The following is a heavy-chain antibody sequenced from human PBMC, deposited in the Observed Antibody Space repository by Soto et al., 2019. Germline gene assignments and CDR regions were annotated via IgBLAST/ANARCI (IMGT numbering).Heavy chain of an antibody. Sequence: EVQLVESGGGLVKPGGSLRLSCAASGFTFSNAWMNWVRQAPGKGLEWVGRIKSKTDGGTTDYAAPVKGRFTISRDDSKNTLYLQMNSLKTEDTAVYYCTTVFYDYVWGSYRHQYYYYGMDGWGKCTKVTVSS. CDR3: TTVFYDYVWGSYRHQYYYYGMDG. D-gene: IGHD3-16*02. V-gene: IGHV3-15*07. CDR1: GFTFSNAW. J-gene: IGHJ6*04. CDR2: IKSKTDGGTT.